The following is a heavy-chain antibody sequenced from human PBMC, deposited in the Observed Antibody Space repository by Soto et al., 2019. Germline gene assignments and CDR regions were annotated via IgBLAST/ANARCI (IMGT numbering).Heavy chain of an antibody. CDR3: ARLAAAVPYFDY. Sequence: QVQLQESGPGLVKPSETLSLTCTVSGGSISSYYWSWIRQPPGKGLEWIGYIYYSGSTNYNPSLTGRVTISVDTSKNQFSLKLSSVTAADTAVYYCARLAAAVPYFDYWGQGTLVTVSS. CDR2: IYYSGST. J-gene: IGHJ4*02. D-gene: IGHD6-13*01. CDR1: GGSISSYY. V-gene: IGHV4-59*01.